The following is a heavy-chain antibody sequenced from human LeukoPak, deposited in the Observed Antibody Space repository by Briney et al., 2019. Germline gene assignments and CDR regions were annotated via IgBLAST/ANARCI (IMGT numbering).Heavy chain of an antibody. CDR3: AKDKAVVAGSQCDY. J-gene: IGHJ4*02. CDR1: GFTFSSYA. CDR2: ISGSGGST. V-gene: IGHV3-23*01. Sequence: PGGSLRLSCAASGFTFSSYAMSWVCQVPGKGLEWVSAISGSGGSTYYADSVKGRFTISRDNSKNTLYLQMNSLRAEDTAVYYCAKDKAVVAGSQCDYWGQGTLVTVSS. D-gene: IGHD2-15*01.